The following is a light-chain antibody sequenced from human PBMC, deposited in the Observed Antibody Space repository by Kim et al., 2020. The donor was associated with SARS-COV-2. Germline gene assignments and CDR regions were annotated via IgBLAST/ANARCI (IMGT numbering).Light chain of an antibody. CDR3: QQYNNWPHT. CDR1: QSVSNK. V-gene: IGKV3-15*01. J-gene: IGKJ2*01. CDR2: GAS. Sequence: IVMTQSPGTLSVSPGERATLSCRASQSVSNKLAWYQQKPGQAPRLLIYGASTGATGIPARFSGSGSGTEFTLTISSLQSEDFAVYYCQQYNNWPHTFGQGTKLEI.